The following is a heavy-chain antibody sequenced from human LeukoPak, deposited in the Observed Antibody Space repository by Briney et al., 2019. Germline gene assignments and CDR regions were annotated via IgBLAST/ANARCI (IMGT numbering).Heavy chain of an antibody. V-gene: IGHV3-30*02. Sequence: GRSLTLSCAASGPIFSDYGMHWVRQAPGKGLEWVAFIRFDATQKTYVDSVEGRFTISRDTSKNRLYLQMDSLRPEDTAVYYCAKGGDGEYFDYMDGWGKGTTVTVSS. CDR1: GPIFSDYG. J-gene: IGHJ6*03. CDR2: IRFDATQK. D-gene: IGHD4-17*01. CDR3: AKGGDGEYFDYMDG.